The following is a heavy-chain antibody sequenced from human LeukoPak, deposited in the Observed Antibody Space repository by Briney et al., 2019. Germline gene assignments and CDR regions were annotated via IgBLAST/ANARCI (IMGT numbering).Heavy chain of an antibody. CDR3: ARDMVRLYSFDY. V-gene: IGHV1-2*02. CDR2: INPNSGGT. CDR1: GYTFTGYY. Sequence: GASVKVSCKASGYTFTGYYMHWVRQAPGQGLEWMGWINPNSGGTNYAQKFQGRVTMTRDTSISTAYMELSRLRSDGTAVYYCARDMVRLYSFDYWGQGTLVTVSS. J-gene: IGHJ4*02. D-gene: IGHD3-10*01.